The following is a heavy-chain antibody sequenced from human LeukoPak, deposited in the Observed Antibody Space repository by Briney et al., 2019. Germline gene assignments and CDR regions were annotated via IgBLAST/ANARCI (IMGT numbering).Heavy chain of an antibody. CDR1: GFTFRNYW. V-gene: IGHV3-7*01. CDR3: ARDGGLHTNFDY. D-gene: IGHD2-15*01. CDR2: TKPDGTAE. Sequence: PGGSLRLSCAASGFTFRNYWMGWVRQAPGKGLEWVANTKPDGTAEYYADSVRGRFTTSRDNANNFLYLQMNSLRGEDTVVYYCARDGGLHTNFDYWGQGTLVTVSS. J-gene: IGHJ4*02.